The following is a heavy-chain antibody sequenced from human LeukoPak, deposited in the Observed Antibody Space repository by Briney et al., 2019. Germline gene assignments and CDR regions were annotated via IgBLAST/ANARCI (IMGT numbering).Heavy chain of an antibody. CDR1: GFIFSSYA. CDR2: ISGSGGST. Sequence: PGGSLRLSCAASGFIFSSYAMSWVRQAPGKGLEWVSAISGSGGSTYYADSVKGRFTIYRDNSKNTLYLQMNSLRAEDTAVYYCAKDEGSGWPYYFDYWGQGTLVTVSS. V-gene: IGHV3-23*01. J-gene: IGHJ4*02. D-gene: IGHD6-19*01. CDR3: AKDEGSGWPYYFDY.